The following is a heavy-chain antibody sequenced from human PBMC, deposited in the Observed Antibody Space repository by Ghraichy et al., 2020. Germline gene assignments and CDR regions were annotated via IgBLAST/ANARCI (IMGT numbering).Heavy chain of an antibody. V-gene: IGHV3-11*01. Sequence: GGSLRLSCAASGFTFSDYYMSWIRQAPGKGLEWVSYISSSGSTIYYADSVKGRFTISRDNAKNSLYLQMNSLRAEDTAVYYCARDSEDHRIAAAGTYYYGMDVWGQGTTVTVSS. J-gene: IGHJ6*02. CDR1: GFTFSDYY. CDR3: ARDSEDHRIAAAGTYYYGMDV. CDR2: ISSSGSTI. D-gene: IGHD6-13*01.